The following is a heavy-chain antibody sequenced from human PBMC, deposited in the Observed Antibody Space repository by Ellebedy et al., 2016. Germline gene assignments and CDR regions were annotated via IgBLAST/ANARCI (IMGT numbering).Heavy chain of an antibody. CDR2: ISSSSSYT. J-gene: IGHJ4*02. CDR1: GFTFSDYY. D-gene: IGHD3-3*01. V-gene: IGHV3-11*05. Sequence: GGSLRLXXAASGFTFSDYYMSWIRQAPGKGLEWVSYISSSSSYTNYADSVKGRFTISRDNAKNSLYLQMNSLRAEDTAVYYCARGRQSGHPGNFDYWGQGTLVTVSS. CDR3: ARGRQSGHPGNFDY.